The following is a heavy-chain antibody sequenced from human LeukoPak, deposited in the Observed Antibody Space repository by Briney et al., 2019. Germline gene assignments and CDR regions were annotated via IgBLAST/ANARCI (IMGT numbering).Heavy chain of an antibody. CDR2: ISGSGGST. V-gene: IGHV3-23*01. CDR3: AKEPAIVVVPATSEY. J-gene: IGHJ4*02. Sequence: GGSLRLSCAASGFTFSSYWMSWVRQAPGKGLEWISAISGSGGSTYHADSVKGRFTISRDNSKNTLYLQMNSLRAEDTAVYYCAKEPAIVVVPATSEYWGQGTLVTVSS. D-gene: IGHD2-2*01. CDR1: GFTFSSYW.